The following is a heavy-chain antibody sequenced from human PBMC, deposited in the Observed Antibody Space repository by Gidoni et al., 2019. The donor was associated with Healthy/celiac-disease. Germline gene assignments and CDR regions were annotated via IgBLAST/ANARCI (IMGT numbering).Heavy chain of an antibody. V-gene: IGHV4-59*01. CDR1: GGSISSYY. CDR2: IYYSGGP. CDR3: ARSGVTTVTIGRYHWFDP. J-gene: IGHJ5*02. D-gene: IGHD4-17*01. Sequence: QVQLPESGPALAEPSETLSLTCAVSGGSISSYYWSWIRQPPGKGLEWIGYIYYSGGPNYNPSLKSRVTLSVDTSKNQFSLKLSSVTAADTAVYYCARSGVTTVTIGRYHWFDPWGQGTLVTVSS.